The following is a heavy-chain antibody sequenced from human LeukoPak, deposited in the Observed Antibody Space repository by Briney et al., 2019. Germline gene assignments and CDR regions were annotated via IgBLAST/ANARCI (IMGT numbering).Heavy chain of an antibody. Sequence: PSETLSLTCAVYGGSFSGYYWSWIRQPPGKGLEWIGEINHSGSTNYNPSLKSRVTISVDTSKNQFSLKLSSVTAADTAVYYCARGIIDEEDWGQGTLVTVSS. V-gene: IGHV4-34*01. J-gene: IGHJ4*02. D-gene: IGHD2-15*01. CDR2: INHSGST. CDR1: GGSFSGYY. CDR3: ARGIIDEED.